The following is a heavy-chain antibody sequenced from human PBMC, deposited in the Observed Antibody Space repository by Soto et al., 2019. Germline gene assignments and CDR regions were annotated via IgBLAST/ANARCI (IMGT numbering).Heavy chain of an antibody. CDR2: IKSKTDGGTT. CDR3: TTEFRITMIVVAEIRAFDI. Sequence: GGSLRLSCAASGFTFSNAWMSWVRQAPGKGLEWVGRIKSKTDGGTTDYAAPVKGRFTISRDDSKNTLYLQMNSLKTEDTAVYYCTTEFRITMIVVAEIRAFDIWGQGTMVTV. D-gene: IGHD3-22*01. V-gene: IGHV3-15*01. CDR1: GFTFSNAW. J-gene: IGHJ3*02.